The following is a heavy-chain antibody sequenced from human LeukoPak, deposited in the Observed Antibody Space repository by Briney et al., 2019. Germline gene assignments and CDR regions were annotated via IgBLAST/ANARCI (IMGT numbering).Heavy chain of an antibody. CDR1: GGSFSGYY. D-gene: IGHD3-22*01. J-gene: IGHJ3*02. CDR3: ARSWRYYYDSSAPLVDAFDI. CDR2: IYYSGST. V-gene: IGHV4-34*01. Sequence: SETLSLTCAVYGGSFSGYYWGWIRQPPGKGLEWIGSIYYSGSTYYNPSLKSRVTISVDTSKNQFSLKLSSVTAADTAVYYCARSWRYYYDSSAPLVDAFDIWGQGTMVTVSS.